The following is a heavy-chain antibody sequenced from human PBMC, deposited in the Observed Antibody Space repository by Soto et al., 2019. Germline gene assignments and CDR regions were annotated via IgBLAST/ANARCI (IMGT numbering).Heavy chain of an antibody. J-gene: IGHJ6*02. CDR1: GFTFRSYG. D-gene: IGHD1-1*01. V-gene: IGHV3-30*18. Sequence: PGGSLRLSCAASGFTFRSYGMHWVRQAPGKGLEWVALMSFDGSNKYYADSVRGRFTISSDNSKSTLYLQMDILRPEDTAVYYCAKEFGWELQLSHPYYYYGMDVWGQGTTVTVSS. CDR3: AKEFGWELQLSHPYYYYGMDV. CDR2: MSFDGSNK.